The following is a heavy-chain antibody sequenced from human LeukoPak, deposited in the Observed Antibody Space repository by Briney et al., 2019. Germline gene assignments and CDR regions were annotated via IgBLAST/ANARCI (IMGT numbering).Heavy chain of an antibody. CDR3: ARGPYGSGSPQDY. CDR2: INHSGST. J-gene: IGHJ4*02. D-gene: IGHD3-10*01. Sequence: SETLSLTCAVYGGSFSGYYWSWIRQPPGKGLEWIGKINHSGSTNYNPSLKSRVTISVDTSKNQFSLKLSSVTAADTAVYYCARGPYGSGSPQDYWGQGTLVTVSS. V-gene: IGHV4-34*01. CDR1: GGSFSGYY.